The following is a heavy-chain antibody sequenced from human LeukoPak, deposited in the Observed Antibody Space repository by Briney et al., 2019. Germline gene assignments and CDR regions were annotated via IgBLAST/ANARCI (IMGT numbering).Heavy chain of an antibody. CDR3: ARDYSG. Sequence: GGSLRLSCAASGFTFSSYWMSWVRQAPGKGLEWLANIKQDGTEKNYLNSVKGRFTISRDNAKNSLYLQMNSLRAEDTAVYYCARDYSGWGQGTLVTVSS. D-gene: IGHD1-26*01. V-gene: IGHV3-7*01. CDR2: IKQDGTEK. CDR1: GFTFSSYW. J-gene: IGHJ4*02.